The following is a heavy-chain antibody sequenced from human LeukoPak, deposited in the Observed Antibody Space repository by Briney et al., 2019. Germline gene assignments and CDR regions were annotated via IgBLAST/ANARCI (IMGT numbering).Heavy chain of an antibody. J-gene: IGHJ4*02. D-gene: IGHD4-17*01. V-gene: IGHV4-39*01. Sequence: DPSETLSLTCTVSGGSISSSSYYWGWIRQPPGKGLEWIGSIYYSGSTYYNPSLKSRVTISVDTSKNQFSLKLSSVTAADTAVYHCARGSTTVTTLDYWGQGTLVTVSS. CDR3: ARGSTTVTTLDY. CDR2: IYYSGST. CDR1: GGSISSSSYY.